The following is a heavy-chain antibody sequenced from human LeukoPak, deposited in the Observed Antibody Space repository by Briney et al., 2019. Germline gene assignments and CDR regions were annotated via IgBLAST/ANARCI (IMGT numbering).Heavy chain of an antibody. Sequence: ASVKVSCKASARTFSSYAISWERQAPGQGLEWMGGIIPIFGTANYAQKFQGRVTMTTDTSTSTAYMELRSLRSDDTAVYYCARGRSGSYYEDFDYWGQGTLVTVSS. D-gene: IGHD1-26*01. CDR1: ARTFSSYA. CDR2: IIPIFGTA. V-gene: IGHV1-69*05. J-gene: IGHJ4*02. CDR3: ARGRSGSYYEDFDY.